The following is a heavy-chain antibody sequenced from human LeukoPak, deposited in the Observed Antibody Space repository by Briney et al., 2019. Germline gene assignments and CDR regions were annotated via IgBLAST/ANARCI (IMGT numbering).Heavy chain of an antibody. V-gene: IGHV3-66*01. CDR2: IYAGGTT. J-gene: IGHJ6*02. CDR3: AREGYASGTRYGMDV. D-gene: IGHD3-10*01. Sequence: GGSLRLSCAASGFTVTNNYMSWVRQAPGKGLEWVSVIYAGGTTSYADSVKGRFTISRDSSKNTLYLQMNSLRAEDAAVYYCAREGYASGTRYGMDVWGQGTTVTVSS. CDR1: GFTVTNNY.